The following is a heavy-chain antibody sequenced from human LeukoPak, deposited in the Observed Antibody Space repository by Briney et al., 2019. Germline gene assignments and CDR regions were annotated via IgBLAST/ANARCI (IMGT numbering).Heavy chain of an antibody. D-gene: IGHD2-2*01. J-gene: IGHJ5*02. Sequence: SETLSLTCAVYGGSFSGYYWSWMRQPPGKGREWIGGINHSGSTNYNPSLKSRVTISVDTSKNQSSLKLSSVSAADTAVYYCARRVVPSAPWFDPWGQGTLVTVSS. CDR3: ARRVVPSAPWFDP. V-gene: IGHV4-34*01. CDR2: INHSGST. CDR1: GGSFSGYY.